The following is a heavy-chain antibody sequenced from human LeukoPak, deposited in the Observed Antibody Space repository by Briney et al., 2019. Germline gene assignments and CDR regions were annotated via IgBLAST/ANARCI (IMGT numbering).Heavy chain of an antibody. V-gene: IGHV4-59*01. CDR2: IYYSGST. Sequence: SETLSLTCTVSGGSISSYNWSWIRQPPGKGLEWVGYIYYSGSTNYNPSLKSRVTISVDTSKNQFSLKLSSVTAADTAVYYCASLGGFYYDSSGPFDPWGQGTLVTVSS. CDR3: ASLGGFYYDSSGPFDP. D-gene: IGHD3-22*01. CDR1: GGSISSYN. J-gene: IGHJ5*02.